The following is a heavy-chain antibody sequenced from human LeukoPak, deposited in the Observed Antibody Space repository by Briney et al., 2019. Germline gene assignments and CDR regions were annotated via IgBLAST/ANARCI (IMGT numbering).Heavy chain of an antibody. CDR2: IYYSGST. CDR3: ARGPAYCSGGSCYSPMNWFDP. V-gene: IGHV4-31*03. CDR1: GGSISSGGYY. Sequence: SETLSLTCTVSGGSISSGGYYWSWIRQHPGKGLEWIGYIYYSGSTYYNPSLKSRVTISVDTSKNQFSLKLNSVTAADTAVYYCARGPAYCSGGSCYSPMNWFDPWGQGTLVTVSS. J-gene: IGHJ5*02. D-gene: IGHD2-15*01.